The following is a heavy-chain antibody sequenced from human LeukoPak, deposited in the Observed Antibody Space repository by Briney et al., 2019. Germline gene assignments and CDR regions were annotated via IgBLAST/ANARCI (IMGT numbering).Heavy chain of an antibody. CDR2: IRGTGDSK. D-gene: IGHD6-19*01. Sequence: GGSMRLSCVASGFTFSSYAMSWVRQAPGKVLGWVSGIRGTGDSKYYADSVKGRFTISRDNSKNTLYLQMNSLRAEDTAVYYCAKMPVSYSSGWSTFDYWGQGNLVTVSS. J-gene: IGHJ4*02. CDR1: GFTFSSYA. CDR3: AKMPVSYSSGWSTFDY. V-gene: IGHV3-23*01.